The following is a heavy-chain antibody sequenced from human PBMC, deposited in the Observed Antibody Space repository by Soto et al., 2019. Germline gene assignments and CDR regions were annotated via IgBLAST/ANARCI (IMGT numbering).Heavy chain of an antibody. CDR1: GYTFTSYG. V-gene: IGHV1-18*01. CDR2: ISAYNGNT. J-gene: IGHJ6*02. CDR3: ARDSPQKLWSKNYYYYGMDV. Sequence: ASVKVSCKTSGYTFTSYGLSWVRQAPGQRLEWMGWISAYNGNTNSAQKLQGRVTMTTDTSTNTAYMELRSLRSDDTAVYYCARDSPQKLWSKNYYYYGMDVWGQGTTVTVSS. D-gene: IGHD2-21*01.